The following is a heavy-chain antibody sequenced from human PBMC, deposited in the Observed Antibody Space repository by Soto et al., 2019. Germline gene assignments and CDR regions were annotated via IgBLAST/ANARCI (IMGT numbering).Heavy chain of an antibody. Sequence: QVQLVESGGGVVQPGRSLRLSCAASGFTFSSYAMHWVRQAPGKGLEWVAVISYDGSNKYYADSVKGRFTISRDNSKNTLYLQMNSLRAEDTAVYYCARDRRSSGSYLDYWGKGTLVTVSS. CDR1: GFTFSSYA. D-gene: IGHD1-26*01. CDR3: ARDRRSSGSYLDY. V-gene: IGHV3-30-3*01. CDR2: ISYDGSNK. J-gene: IGHJ4*02.